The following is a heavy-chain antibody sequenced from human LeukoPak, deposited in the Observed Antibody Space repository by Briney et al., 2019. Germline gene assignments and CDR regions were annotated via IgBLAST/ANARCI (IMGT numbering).Heavy chain of an antibody. D-gene: IGHD6-6*01. V-gene: IGHV3-15*01. Sequence: GGSLRLSCAASGFTVSSNHMSWVRQAPGKGLEWVGRIKSKTDGGTTDYAAPVKGRFTISRDDSKNTLYLQMNSLKTEDTAVYYCTTDRSDRAFDIWGQGTMVTVSS. CDR3: TTDRSDRAFDI. CDR1: GFTVSSNH. J-gene: IGHJ3*02. CDR2: IKSKTDGGTT.